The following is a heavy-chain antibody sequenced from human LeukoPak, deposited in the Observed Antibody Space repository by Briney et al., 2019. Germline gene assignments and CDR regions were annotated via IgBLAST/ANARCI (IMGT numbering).Heavy chain of an antibody. Sequence: PGGSRRLSCAASGFTFSSYGMHWVRQAPGKGLEWVAVISYDGSNKYYADSVKGRFTISRDNSKNTLYLQMNSLRAEDTAVYYCAKSIGIVGLLDYWGQGTLVTVSS. CDR3: AKSIGIVGLLDY. V-gene: IGHV3-30*18. D-gene: IGHD3/OR15-3a*01. CDR1: GFTFSSYG. J-gene: IGHJ4*02. CDR2: ISYDGSNK.